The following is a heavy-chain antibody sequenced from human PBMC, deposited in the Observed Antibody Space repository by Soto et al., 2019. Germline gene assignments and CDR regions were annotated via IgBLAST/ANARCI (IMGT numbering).Heavy chain of an antibody. CDR2: IIPIFGTP. CDR3: ARTSYHDLWSGYSYYFDS. V-gene: IGHV1-69*06. J-gene: IGHJ4*02. Sequence: QVLLVQSGAEVKKPGSSVKVSCKGSGDTFNSYAINWVRQAPGQRLEWVGGIIPIFGTPNYAQKFQGRVAITEDKSTSTAYMEMSSLSSDDTAVYYCARTSYHDLWSGYSYYFDSWGQGTLVTVAS. D-gene: IGHD3-3*01. CDR1: GDTFNSYA.